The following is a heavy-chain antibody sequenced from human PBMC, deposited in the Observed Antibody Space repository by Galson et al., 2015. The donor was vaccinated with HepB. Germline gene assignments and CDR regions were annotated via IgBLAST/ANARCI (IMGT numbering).Heavy chain of an antibody. CDR1: GGTFSNYA. CDR2: IIPMLGIP. J-gene: IGHJ4*02. CDR3: ARKPTTYDSSGYIDY. D-gene: IGHD3-22*01. V-gene: IGHV1-69*04. Sequence: SVKVSCKASGGTFSNYAINWVRQAPGQGLEWMGRIIPMLGIPNYAQKFQGRVTITADKTTSTAYMELSSLRSEDTAVYYCARKPTTYDSSGYIDYWGQGTLVTVSS.